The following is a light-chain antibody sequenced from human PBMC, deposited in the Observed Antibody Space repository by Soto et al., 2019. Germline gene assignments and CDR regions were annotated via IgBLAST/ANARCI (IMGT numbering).Light chain of an antibody. Sequence: QSALTQPPSVSGSPGQSVTISCTGTSIDFVSYNRVSWYQQSPGSAPKLLIYEDTKRPSGVSSRFSGSKSGNTASLTITGLQAEDEADYHCCSFAGRSTFVFGGGTKLTVL. CDR1: SIDFVSYNR. CDR3: CSFAGRSTFV. V-gene: IGLV2-23*02. CDR2: EDT. J-gene: IGLJ2*01.